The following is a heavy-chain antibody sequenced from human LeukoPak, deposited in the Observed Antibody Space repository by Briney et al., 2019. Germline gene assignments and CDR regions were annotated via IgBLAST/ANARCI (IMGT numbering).Heavy chain of an antibody. J-gene: IGHJ6*03. D-gene: IGHD6-19*01. CDR1: GYTLTSYG. CDR2: ISAYNGNT. Sequence: ASVKVSCKASGYTLTSYGISWVRQAPGQGLEWMGWISAYNGNTNYAQKLQGRVTMTTDTSTSTAYMELRSLRSDDTAVYYCARDLAVAGRYYYYYMDVWGKGTTVTVSS. V-gene: IGHV1-18*01. CDR3: ARDLAVAGRYYYYYMDV.